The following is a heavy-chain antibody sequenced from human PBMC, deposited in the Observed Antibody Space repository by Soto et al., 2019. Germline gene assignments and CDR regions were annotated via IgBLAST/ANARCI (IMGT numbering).Heavy chain of an antibody. CDR3: ARADGSIYYYYFGMDV. D-gene: IGHD6-13*01. Sequence: SETLSLTCAVSGYSISSDDYWGWIRQPPGKGLEWIGSIYHSGSTYYNSSLKSRVTISVDTSTNQFSLKLTSVTAADTAVYYCARADGSIYYYYFGMDVWGQGTTVT. V-gene: IGHV4-38-2*01. CDR1: GYSISSDDY. J-gene: IGHJ6*02. CDR2: IYHSGST.